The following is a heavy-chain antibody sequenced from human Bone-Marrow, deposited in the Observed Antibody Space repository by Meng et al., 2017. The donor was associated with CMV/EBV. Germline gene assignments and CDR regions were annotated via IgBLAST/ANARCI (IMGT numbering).Heavy chain of an antibody. CDR1: GFTFSSYW. D-gene: IGHD4-17*01. V-gene: IGHV5-51*01. J-gene: IGHJ4*02. Sequence: GGSLRLSCAASGFTFSSYWMSWVRQMPGKGLEWMGIIYPGDSDTRYSPSFQGQVTISADKSISTAYLQWSSLKASDTAMYYCARLGDNGGYWSQGTLVTVSS. CDR2: IYPGDSDT. CDR3: ARLGDNGGY.